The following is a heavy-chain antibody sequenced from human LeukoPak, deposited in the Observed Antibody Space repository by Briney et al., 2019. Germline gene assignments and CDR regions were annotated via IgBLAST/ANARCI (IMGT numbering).Heavy chain of an antibody. D-gene: IGHD5-12*01. V-gene: IGHV1-2*02. CDR1: GYTFTGYY. CDR3: ARVLDSGYPVWDC. CDR2: INPNSGVT. J-gene: IGHJ4*02. Sequence: ASVKVSCKASGYTFTGYYMHWVRQAPGQGLEWMGWINPNSGVTNYAQKFQGRVTMTRDTSISTAYMELSRLRSDDTAVYYYARVLDSGYPVWDCWGQGTLVTVSS.